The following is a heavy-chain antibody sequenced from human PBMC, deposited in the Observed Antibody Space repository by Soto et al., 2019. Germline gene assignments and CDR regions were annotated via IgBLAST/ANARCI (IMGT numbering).Heavy chain of an antibody. V-gene: IGHV4-34*01. D-gene: IGHD3-22*01. CDR2: INHSGST. Sequence: PSETLSLTCAVYGGSFSGYYWSWLRQPPGKGLEWIGEINHSGSTNYNPSLKSRVTISVDTSKNQFSLKLSSVTAADTAVYYCARVDLLDYDSTGGWFDPWGQGTLVTVSS. J-gene: IGHJ5*02. CDR1: GGSFSGYY. CDR3: ARVDLLDYDSTGGWFDP.